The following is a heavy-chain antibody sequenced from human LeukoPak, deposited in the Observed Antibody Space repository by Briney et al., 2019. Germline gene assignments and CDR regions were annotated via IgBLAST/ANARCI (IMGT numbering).Heavy chain of an antibody. Sequence: SETLSLTCTVSGGSISSFYWTWIRQPAGKGPEWIGRIHASGSTNYNPSLKSRVNMSVDTSKNQFSLRLNSVTAADTAVYYCARVTDPRYNWFDPWGQGTLVTVSS. CDR2: IHASGST. D-gene: IGHD2-21*02. CDR3: ARVTDPRYNWFDP. CDR1: GGSISSFY. V-gene: IGHV4-4*07. J-gene: IGHJ5*02.